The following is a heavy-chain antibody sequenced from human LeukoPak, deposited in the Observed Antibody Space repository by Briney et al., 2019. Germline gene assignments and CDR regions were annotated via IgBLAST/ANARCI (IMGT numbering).Heavy chain of an antibody. CDR1: GFTFSSYT. D-gene: IGHD2-15*01. Sequence: GGSLRLYCAASGFTFSSYTMHYVPQAPGKGLEWVAVISYDGSNKYYADSVKCRFTISRDNSKNTLYLQMNSLRAEDTAVYYCARAPWYCSGGSCYKYYYYGMDVWGQGTTVTVSS. CDR3: ARAPWYCSGGSCYKYYYYGMDV. CDR2: ISYDGSNK. V-gene: IGHV3-30-3*01. J-gene: IGHJ6*02.